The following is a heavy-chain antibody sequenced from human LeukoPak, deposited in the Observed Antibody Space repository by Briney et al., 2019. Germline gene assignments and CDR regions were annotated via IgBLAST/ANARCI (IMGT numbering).Heavy chain of an antibody. D-gene: IGHD1-26*01. Sequence: PGRSLTLSCAASGFSFNTYGMHWVRQAPGKGLEWVAVISHDGSNKYYADSVKGRFTISRDNSKNTLYLQMNSLRAEDTAVYYCARDGGTGIVGASGGMDVWGQGTTVTVSS. V-gene: IGHV3-30*03. J-gene: IGHJ6*02. CDR3: ARDGGTGIVGASGGMDV. CDR2: ISHDGSNK. CDR1: GFSFNTYG.